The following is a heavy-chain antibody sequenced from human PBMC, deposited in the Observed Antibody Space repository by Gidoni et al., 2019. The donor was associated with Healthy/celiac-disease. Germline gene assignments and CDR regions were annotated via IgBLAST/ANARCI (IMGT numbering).Heavy chain of an antibody. J-gene: IGHJ4*02. V-gene: IGHV1-18*01. CDR1: GYTFTTYG. D-gene: IGHD2-15*01. Sequence: VQLVQSGAEEKKPGASVKVSCKASGYTFTTYGISWVRQAPGQGLEWMGWISAYNGNTNYAQKLQGRVTMTTDTSTSTAYMELRSLRSEDTAVYYCARDYKDIVVVVAATHFDYWGQGTLVTVSS. CDR2: ISAYNGNT. CDR3: ARDYKDIVVVVAATHFDY.